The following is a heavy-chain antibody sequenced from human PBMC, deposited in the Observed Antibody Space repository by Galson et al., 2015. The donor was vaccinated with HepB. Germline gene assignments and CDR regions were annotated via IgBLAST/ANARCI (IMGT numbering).Heavy chain of an antibody. D-gene: IGHD6-19*01. CDR3: AKDLEAVAGDPDY. Sequence: SLRLSCAASGFTFKNYAMTWVRQAPGKGLEWVSAISGSGDGTYYADSVKGRFTISRDNSKNTLYLQMNSLRVEDAAVYYCAKDLEAVAGDPDYWGQGTLVTVSS. J-gene: IGHJ4*02. V-gene: IGHV3-23*01. CDR1: GFTFKNYA. CDR2: ISGSGDGT.